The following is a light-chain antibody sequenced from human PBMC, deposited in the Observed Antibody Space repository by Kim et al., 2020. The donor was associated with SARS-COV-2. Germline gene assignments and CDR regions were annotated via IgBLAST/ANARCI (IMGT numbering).Light chain of an antibody. J-gene: IGKJ5*01. V-gene: IGKV1-16*01. CDR1: QGISTN. CDR2: GAS. CDR3: QKYNSHPIT. Sequence: DIQMTQSPSSLSASLGDRVTITCRASQGISTNVAWFQQKAGEAPKSLIYGASTLQGGVPSRFSGGGSGRDFILTISSLQPDDFAIYFCQKYNSHPITFGQGTRLEIK.